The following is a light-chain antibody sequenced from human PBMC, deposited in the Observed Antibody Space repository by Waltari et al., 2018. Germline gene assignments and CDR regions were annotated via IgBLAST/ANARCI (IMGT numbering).Light chain of an antibody. CDR2: DAS. J-gene: IGKJ1*01. Sequence: DIEMTQSPSSLSASVGDRVIITCRASQSIGPYINWYQQKPGTAPKLLIYDASILQTGVPSKFSGSGSGTVFTLTISSLQPEDFATYYCQQNSNVPPTFGQGTKV. CDR1: QSIGPY. CDR3: QQNSNVPPT. V-gene: IGKV1-39*01.